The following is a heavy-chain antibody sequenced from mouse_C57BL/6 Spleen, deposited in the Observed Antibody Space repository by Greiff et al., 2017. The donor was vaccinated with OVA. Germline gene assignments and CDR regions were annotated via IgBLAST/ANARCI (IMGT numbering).Heavy chain of an antibody. J-gene: IGHJ2*01. V-gene: IGHV1-81*01. D-gene: IGHD1-1*01. CDR3: AREEITTVVAPYFDY. Sequence: QVQLQQSGAELARPGASVKLSCKASGYTFTSYGISWVKQRTGQGLEWIGEIYPRSGNTYYNEKFKGKATLTADKSSSTAYMELRSLTSEDSAVYFCAREEITTVVAPYFDYWGQGTTLTVSS. CDR1: GYTFTSYG. CDR2: IYPRSGNT.